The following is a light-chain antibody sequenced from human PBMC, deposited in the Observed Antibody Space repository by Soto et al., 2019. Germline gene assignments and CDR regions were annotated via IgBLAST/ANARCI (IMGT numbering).Light chain of an antibody. V-gene: IGKV1-5*03. Sequence: DIQMTQSPSTLSASVGHRVTITCRASQIISTWLSWYQHKPLKAPKLLIYTASNLEGGVPSSFSGSGSGTEFTLTSSSLQPDDFATYYCHQYNSAWMFGQGTKVDI. CDR2: TAS. CDR1: QIISTW. J-gene: IGKJ1*01. CDR3: HQYNSAWM.